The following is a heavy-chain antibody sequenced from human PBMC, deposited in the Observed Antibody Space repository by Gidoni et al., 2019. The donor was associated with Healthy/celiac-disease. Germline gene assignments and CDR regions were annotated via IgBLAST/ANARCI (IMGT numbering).Heavy chain of an antibody. CDR1: GYTFPGYY. J-gene: IGHJ3*02. CDR2: INPNSGGT. V-gene: IGHV1-2*02. D-gene: IGHD3-16*01. Sequence: QVTLVQSGAEVKKPGASVKVSCTASGYTFPGYYMHWVRQAPGQGLEWMGWINPNSGGTNYAQKFQGRVTMTRDTSISTAYMELSRLRSDDTAVYYCARRGDVITFEDAFDIWGQGTMVTVSS. CDR3: ARRGDVITFEDAFDI.